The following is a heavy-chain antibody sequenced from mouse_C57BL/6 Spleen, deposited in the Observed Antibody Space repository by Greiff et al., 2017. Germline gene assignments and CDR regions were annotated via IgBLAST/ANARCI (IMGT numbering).Heavy chain of an antibody. Sequence: VQLQQPGAELVMPGASVKLSCKASGYTFTSYWMHWVKQRPGHGLEWIGEIDPSESYTNYNQKFKGKSTLTVDKSSSTAYMQLSSLTSEDSAVYYCARRFTTVVATDYWGQGTTLTVSS. CDR1: GYTFTSYW. CDR3: ARRFTTVVATDY. D-gene: IGHD1-1*01. V-gene: IGHV1-69*01. CDR2: IDPSESYT. J-gene: IGHJ2*01.